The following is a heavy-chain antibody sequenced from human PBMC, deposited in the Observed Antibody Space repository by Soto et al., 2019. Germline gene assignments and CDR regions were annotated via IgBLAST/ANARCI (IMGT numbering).Heavy chain of an antibody. CDR1: GFTFSSYG. J-gene: IGHJ4*02. V-gene: IGHV3-30*18. Sequence: HPGGSLRLSCAASGFTFSSYGMHWVRQAPGKGLEWVAVISYDGSNKYYADSVKGRFTISRDNSKDTLYLQMNSLRAEDTAVYYCAKDPGARIADDYWGQGTLVTVSS. CDR2: ISYDGSNK. CDR3: AKDPGARIADDY. D-gene: IGHD6-13*01.